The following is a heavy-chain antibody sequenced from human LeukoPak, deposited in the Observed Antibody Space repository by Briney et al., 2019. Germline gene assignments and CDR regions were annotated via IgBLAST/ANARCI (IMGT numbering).Heavy chain of an antibody. V-gene: IGHV1-69*01. J-gene: IGHJ1*01. CDR3: ARVASYYYDSSGYYGYFQH. CDR1: GGIFSSYA. D-gene: IGHD3-22*01. CDR2: IIPIFGTA. Sequence: SVKVSCKASGGIFSSYAISWVRQAPGQGLEWMGGIIPIFGTANYAQKFQGRVTITADESTSTAYMELSSLRSEDTAVYYCARVASYYYDSSGYYGYFQHWGQGTLVTVSS.